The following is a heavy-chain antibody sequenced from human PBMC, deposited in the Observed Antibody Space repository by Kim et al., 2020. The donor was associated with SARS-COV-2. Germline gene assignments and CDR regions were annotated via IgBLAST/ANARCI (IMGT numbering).Heavy chain of an antibody. Sequence: GESLKISCKGSGYSFTSYWIGWVRQMPGKGLEWMGIIYPGDSDTRYSPSFQGQVTISADKSISTAYLQWSSLKASDTAMYYCARSNIVVVPAAHLRGQLVYYYYGMDVWGQGTTVTVSS. J-gene: IGHJ6*02. CDR1: GYSFTSYW. CDR3: ARSNIVVVPAAHLRGQLVYYYYGMDV. V-gene: IGHV5-51*01. CDR2: IYPGDSDT. D-gene: IGHD2-2*01.